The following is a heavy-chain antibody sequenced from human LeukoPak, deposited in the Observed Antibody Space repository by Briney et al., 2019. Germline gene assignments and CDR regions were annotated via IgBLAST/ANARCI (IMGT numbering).Heavy chain of an antibody. V-gene: IGHV4-59*01. J-gene: IGHJ4*02. CDR1: GGSISSYY. Sequence: SETLSLTCTVSGGSISSYYWSWIRQPPGKGLEWIGYIYYSGSTTYNPSLKSRVSISVDTSKNQFSLKLSSVTAAGTAVYYCARGVAGTGLGGAFDYWGQGTLVTVSS. CDR2: IYYSGST. CDR3: ARGVAGTGLGGAFDY. D-gene: IGHD1-1*01.